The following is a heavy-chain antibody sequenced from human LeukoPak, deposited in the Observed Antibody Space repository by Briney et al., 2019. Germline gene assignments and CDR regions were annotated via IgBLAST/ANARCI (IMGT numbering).Heavy chain of an antibody. CDR2: IRNDGREK. CDR3: AKAQLRFLEWFYFDY. D-gene: IGHD3-3*01. J-gene: IGHJ4*02. CDR1: GFTFSKSG. V-gene: IGHV3-30*02. Sequence: GGSLRLSCGASGFTFSKSGIHWVRQAPGKGLEWVAFIRNDGREKYYTDSVKGRFTISRDNSKNTLYLQMNSLRAEDTAVYYCAKAQLRFLEWFYFDYWGQGTLVTVSS.